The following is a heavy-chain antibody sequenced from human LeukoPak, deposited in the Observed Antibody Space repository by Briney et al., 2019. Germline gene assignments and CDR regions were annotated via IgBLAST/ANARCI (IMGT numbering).Heavy chain of an antibody. CDR2: ISSSSSYI. Sequence: GGSLRLSCAASGFTFSSYSMNWVRQAPGKGLEWVSSISSSSSYIYYADSVKGRFTISRDNAKNSLYLQMNSLRAEDTAVYYCARDPVIMVDYYYMDVWGKGTTVTVSS. CDR1: GFTFSSYS. D-gene: IGHD2-8*01. V-gene: IGHV3-21*01. CDR3: ARDPVIMVDYYYMDV. J-gene: IGHJ6*03.